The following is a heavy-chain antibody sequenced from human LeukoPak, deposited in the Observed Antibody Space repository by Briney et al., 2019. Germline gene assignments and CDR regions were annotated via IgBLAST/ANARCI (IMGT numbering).Heavy chain of an antibody. CDR2: IYSTGST. Sequence: ASETLSLTCTVSGASISSGGYYWSWIRQPAGKGLEYLGRIYSTGSTNYNPSLRSRVTISVDTSKNQFSLKLSSVTAADTAVYYCARASSIAPEAFDIWGQGTMVTVSS. D-gene: IGHD6-6*01. V-gene: IGHV4-61*02. J-gene: IGHJ3*02. CDR1: GASISSGGYY. CDR3: ARASSIAPEAFDI.